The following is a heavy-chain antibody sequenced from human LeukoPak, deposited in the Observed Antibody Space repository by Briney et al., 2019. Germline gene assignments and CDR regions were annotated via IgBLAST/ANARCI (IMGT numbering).Heavy chain of an antibody. CDR3: ATPGYCSGGSCYYFDY. V-gene: IGHV1-24*01. Sequence: ASVKVSCKVSGYTLTELSMHWVRQAPGKGLEWMGGFDPEDGETIYAQKFQGRVTMTEDTSTDTAYMELSSLRSEDTAVYYCATPGYCSGGSCYYFDYWGQGTLVTVSS. CDR2: FDPEDGET. J-gene: IGHJ4*02. CDR1: GYTLTELS. D-gene: IGHD2-15*01.